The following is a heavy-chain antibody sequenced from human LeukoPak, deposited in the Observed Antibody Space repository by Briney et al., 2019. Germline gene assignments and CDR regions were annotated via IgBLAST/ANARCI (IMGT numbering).Heavy chain of an antibody. V-gene: IGHV3-30*02. CDR3: CGDFDY. CDR2: IRYDGSNE. J-gene: IGHJ4*02. Sequence: AGSLRLSCAASGITFNSYGMHWVRQAPDKGLEWVAFIRYDGSNEYYADSVKGRFTISRDNSKNTLYLQMNSLRGEDTAVYYCCGDFDYWGQGTLVTVSS. CDR1: GITFNSYG. D-gene: IGHD2-21*01.